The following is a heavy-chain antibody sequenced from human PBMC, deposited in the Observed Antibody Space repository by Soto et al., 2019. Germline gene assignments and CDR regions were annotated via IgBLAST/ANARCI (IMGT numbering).Heavy chain of an antibody. D-gene: IGHD3-10*01. CDR2: IKQDGSEK. Sequence: GGSLRLSCAASGFTFSSYWMSWVRQAPGKGLEWVANIKQDGSEKYYVDSVKGRFTISRDNAKNSLYLQMNSLRAEDTAVYYCARGLDRYYYGSGSYYTYYFDYWGQGTLVTVSS. J-gene: IGHJ4*02. CDR3: ARGLDRYYYGSGSYYTYYFDY. CDR1: GFTFSSYW. V-gene: IGHV3-7*05.